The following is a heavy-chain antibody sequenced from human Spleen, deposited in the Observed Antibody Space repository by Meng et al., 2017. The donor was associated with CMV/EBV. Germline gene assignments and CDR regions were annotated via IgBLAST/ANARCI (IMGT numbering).Heavy chain of an antibody. CDR1: GFTFNSYA. CDR2: ISGYI. J-gene: IGHJ6*02. V-gene: IGHV3-23*01. Sequence: GGSLRLSCAASGFTFNSYAMSWVRQAPGKGLEWVSSISGYIYYADSVKGRFTISRVNSKNTLYLQMNTLRDEDTAVYYCARGPGSDDYYGMDVWGQGTLVTVSS. D-gene: IGHD2-21*02. CDR3: ARGPGSDDYYGMDV.